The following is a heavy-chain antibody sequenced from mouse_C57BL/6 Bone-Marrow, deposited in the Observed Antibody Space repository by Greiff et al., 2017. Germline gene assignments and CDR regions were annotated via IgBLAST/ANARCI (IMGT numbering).Heavy chain of an antibody. J-gene: IGHJ1*03. D-gene: IGHD1-1*01. Sequence: QVQLQQSGAELVRPGTSVKMSCKAFGYTFTNYWIGWAKQRPGHGLEWIGDLYPGGGYTNYNEKFKGKATLTADKSSSTAYMQFSSLTSEDSAIYYCARWVYGSSPDYFDVWGTGTTVTVSS. V-gene: IGHV1-63*01. CDR2: LYPGGGYT. CDR1: GYTFTNYW. CDR3: ARWVYGSSPDYFDV.